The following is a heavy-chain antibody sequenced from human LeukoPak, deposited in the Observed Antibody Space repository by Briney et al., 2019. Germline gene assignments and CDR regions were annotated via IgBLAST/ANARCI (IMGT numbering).Heavy chain of an antibody. J-gene: IGHJ4*02. CDR3: ARGRYNWNGDY. CDR1: GGSFSGYY. D-gene: IGHD1-1*01. Sequence: SETLSLTCAVYGGSFSGYYWSWIRQPPGKGLEWMGEINHSGSTNYNPSLKSRVTISVDTSKNQFSLKLSSVTAADTAVYYCARGRYNWNGDYWGQGTLVTVSS. CDR2: INHSGST. V-gene: IGHV4-34*01.